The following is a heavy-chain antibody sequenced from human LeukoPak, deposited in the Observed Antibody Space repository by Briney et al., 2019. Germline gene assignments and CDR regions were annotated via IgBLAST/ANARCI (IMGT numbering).Heavy chain of an antibody. Sequence: GGSLRLSCAASGFTFSSHWMTWVRQAPGKGLEWVANINQDGSEKYYVGSVKGRFTISRDNTKNSLYLQMNSLRAEDTTVYYCARGDLGRGWTFACWGQGTLVTVSS. V-gene: IGHV3-7*01. D-gene: IGHD6-19*01. J-gene: IGHJ4*02. CDR2: INQDGSEK. CDR3: ARGDLGRGWTFAC. CDR1: GFTFSSHW.